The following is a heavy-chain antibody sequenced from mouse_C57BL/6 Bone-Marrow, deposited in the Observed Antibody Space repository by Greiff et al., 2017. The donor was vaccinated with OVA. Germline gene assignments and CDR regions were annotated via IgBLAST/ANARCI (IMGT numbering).Heavy chain of an antibody. D-gene: IGHD3-2*01. CDR1: GYSITSDY. Sequence: DVMLVESGPGLAKPSQTLSLTCSVTGYSITSDYWNWIRKFPGNKLEYMGYISYSGSTYYNPSLKSRISITRDTSKNQYYLQLNSVTTEDTATYYCARWKFRHPGYYAMDYWGQGTSVTVSS. CDR2: ISYSGST. CDR3: ARWKFRHPGYYAMDY. J-gene: IGHJ4*01. V-gene: IGHV3-8*01.